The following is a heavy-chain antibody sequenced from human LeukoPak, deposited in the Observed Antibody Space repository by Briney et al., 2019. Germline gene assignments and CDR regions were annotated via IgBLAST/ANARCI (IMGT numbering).Heavy chain of an antibody. V-gene: IGHV3-30*02. D-gene: IGHD2-2*03. CDR1: GFTFSSYG. Sequence: GGSLRLSCAASGFTFSSYGMHWVRQAPGKGLEWVSFIRYDGSNKYYADSVKGRFTISRDNSKNTLYLQMNSLRAEDTAVYYCAKDFSMDSGLFDYWGQGTLVTVSS. CDR2: IRYDGSNK. CDR3: AKDFSMDSGLFDY. J-gene: IGHJ4*02.